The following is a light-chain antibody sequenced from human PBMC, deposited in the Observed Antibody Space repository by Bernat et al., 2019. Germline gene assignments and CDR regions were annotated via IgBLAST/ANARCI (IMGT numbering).Light chain of an antibody. Sequence: QSALTQPASVSGSPGQSITISCTGSSGDVGNYNHVSWYQQYPGKVPKAVIYEVSKRPSGVSNRFSGSKSGNTASLTISGLQAEDEAHYYCCSYADCSSFWVFGGATKLTVL. CDR3: CSYADCSSFWV. V-gene: IGLV2-23*02. J-gene: IGLJ3*02. CDR1: SGDVGNYNH. CDR2: EVS.